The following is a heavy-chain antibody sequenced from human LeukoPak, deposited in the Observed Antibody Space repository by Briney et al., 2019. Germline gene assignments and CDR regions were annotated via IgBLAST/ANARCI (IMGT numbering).Heavy chain of an antibody. CDR3: ARGRDNTSYYYGSGSRNDAFDI. D-gene: IGHD3-10*01. V-gene: IGHV1-69*05. CDR1: GGTFSSYA. J-gene: IGHJ3*02. CDR2: IIPTFGTA. Sequence: SVKVSCKASGGTFSSYAISWVRQAPGQGLEWMGRIIPTFGTANYAQKFQGRVTITTDESTSTAYMELSSLRSEDTAVYYCARGRDNTSYYYGSGSRNDAFDIWGQGTMVTVSS.